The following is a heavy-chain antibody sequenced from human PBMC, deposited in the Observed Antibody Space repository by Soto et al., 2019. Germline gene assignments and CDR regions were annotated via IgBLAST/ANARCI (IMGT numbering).Heavy chain of an antibody. V-gene: IGHV1-18*01. CDR3: AREYSSGWYLGNAFDI. J-gene: IGHJ3*02. D-gene: IGHD6-19*01. CDR2: ISAYNGNT. Sequence: QVQLVQSGAEVKKPGASVKVSCKASGYTFTSYGISWVRQAPGQGLEWMGWISAYNGNTNYAQKLQGRVTMTTDTATSTAYMELRGLRSDDTAVYYCAREYSSGWYLGNAFDIWGQGTMVTASS. CDR1: GYTFTSYG.